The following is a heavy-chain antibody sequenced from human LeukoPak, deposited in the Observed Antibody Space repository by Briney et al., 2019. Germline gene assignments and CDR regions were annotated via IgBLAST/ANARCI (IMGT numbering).Heavy chain of an antibody. D-gene: IGHD2-8*01. J-gene: IGHJ5*02. CDR3: ARRQMGDIVLMVYAPAYWFDP. Sequence: PSETLSLTCAVYGGSFSGYYWSWIRQPPGKGLEWIGEINHSGSTSYNPSLKSRVTISVDTSKNQFSLKLSSVTAADTAVYYCARRQMGDIVLMVYAPAYWFDPWGQGTLVTVSS. CDR2: INHSGST. CDR1: GGSFSGYY. V-gene: IGHV4-34*01.